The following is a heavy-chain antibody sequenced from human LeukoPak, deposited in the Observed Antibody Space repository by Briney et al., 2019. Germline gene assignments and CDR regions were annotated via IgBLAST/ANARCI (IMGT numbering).Heavy chain of an antibody. Sequence: SETLSLTCTVSGGSISSYYWSWIRQPPGKGLEWIGYIYYSGSTNYNPSLKSRVTISVDTSKNQFSLKLSSVTAADTAVYYCARGSSSGYYSFDAFDIWGQGTMVTVSS. D-gene: IGHD3-22*01. CDR2: IYYSGST. CDR1: GGSISSYY. CDR3: ARGSSSGYYSFDAFDI. J-gene: IGHJ3*02. V-gene: IGHV4-59*01.